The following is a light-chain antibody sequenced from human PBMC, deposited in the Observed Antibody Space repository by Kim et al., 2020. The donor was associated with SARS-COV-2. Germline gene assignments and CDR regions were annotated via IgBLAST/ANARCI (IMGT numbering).Light chain of an antibody. CDR3: QEYYSYSYT. CDR2: AAS. V-gene: IGKV1-8*01. Sequence: SASIGDRVTSTCRASQDVSSYLAWYQQKPGKAPELLIYAASTLQSGVPSRFSGSGSGTDFTLTITCLQSQDFATYYCQEYYSYSYTFGQGTKLEI. J-gene: IGKJ2*01. CDR1: QDVSSY.